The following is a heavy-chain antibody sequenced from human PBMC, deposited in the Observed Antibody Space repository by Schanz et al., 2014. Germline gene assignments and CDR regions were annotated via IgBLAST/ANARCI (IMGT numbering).Heavy chain of an antibody. CDR2: ISGSNGNT. V-gene: IGHV1-18*01. Sequence: QVQLVQSGAEVRKPGASVKVSCKASGYTFISYGISWVRQAPGQGLEWLGWISGSNGNTNYTQKFQGRVTMTKDPFTSTAYMEMRSRRSDDTAVVYSARDPSVSMVRGVIIDYYYYGMDVWGQGTTVTVSS. CDR1: GYTFISYG. J-gene: IGHJ6*02. CDR3: ARDPSVSMVRGVIIDYYYYGMDV. D-gene: IGHD3-10*01.